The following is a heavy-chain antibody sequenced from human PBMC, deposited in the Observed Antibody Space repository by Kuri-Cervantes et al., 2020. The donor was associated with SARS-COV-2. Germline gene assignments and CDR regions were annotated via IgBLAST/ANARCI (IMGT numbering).Heavy chain of an antibody. D-gene: IGHD6-13*01. CDR1: GFTFRDYY. CDR3: SRDQVSAAGTANY. CDR2: ISSSDSTT. J-gene: IGHJ4*02. V-gene: IGHV3-11*01. Sequence: GESLKISCVASGFTFRDYYMSWIRQAPGKGLEWISYISSSDSTTYYADSVKSRFTISRDNAKRTLFLQMNSLRVGDTAVYYCSRDQVSAAGTANYWGQGALVTVSS.